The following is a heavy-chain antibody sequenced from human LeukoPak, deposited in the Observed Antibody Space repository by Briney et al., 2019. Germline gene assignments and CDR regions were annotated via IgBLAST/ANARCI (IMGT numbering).Heavy chain of an antibody. D-gene: IGHD7-27*01. J-gene: IGHJ4*02. CDR2: IIPIFGTA. Sequence: GASVKVSCKASGGTFSSYAISWVRQAPGQGLEWMGRIIPIFGTANYAQKFQGRVTITTDESTSTAYMELSSLRSEDTAVYYSARDRNWEHQGASDYWGQGTLVTVSS. V-gene: IGHV1-69*05. CDR1: GGTFSSYA. CDR3: ARDRNWEHQGASDY.